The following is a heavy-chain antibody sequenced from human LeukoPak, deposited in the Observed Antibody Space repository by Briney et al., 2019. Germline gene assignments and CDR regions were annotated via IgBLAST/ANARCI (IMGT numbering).Heavy chain of an antibody. CDR3: AREAFIAVASKGVYFQH. CDR2: IGYDESYE. CDR1: AFTFSSYP. Sequence: GRSLRLSCAASAFTFSSYPMHRVRQAPGKGLEWVAVIGYDESYEYYADSVKGRYTISRDNSKNTLYLQMNSLRAEDTAVYYCAREAFIAVASKGVYFQHWGESTLWTVSS. D-gene: IGHD6-19*01. J-gene: IGHJ1*01. V-gene: IGHV3-30-3*01.